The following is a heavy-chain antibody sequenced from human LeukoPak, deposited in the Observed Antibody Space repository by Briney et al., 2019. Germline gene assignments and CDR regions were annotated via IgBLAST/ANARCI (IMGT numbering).Heavy chain of an antibody. CDR2: INPNSGGT. V-gene: IGHV1-2*02. D-gene: IGHD6-19*01. J-gene: IGHJ4*02. CDR3: ARGSGYSSGWYEDH. CDR1: GYTFTGYY. Sequence: ASVKVSCKASGYTFTGYYMHWVRQAPGQGLEWMGWINPNSGGTNYAQKFQGRVTMTRDTSISTAYMELSRLRSDDTAVYYCARGSGYSSGWYEDHWGQGTLVTVSS.